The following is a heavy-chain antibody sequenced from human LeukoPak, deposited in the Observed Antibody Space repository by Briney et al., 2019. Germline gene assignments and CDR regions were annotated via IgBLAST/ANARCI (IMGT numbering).Heavy chain of an antibody. D-gene: IGHD3-3*01. CDR1: GGSISSSSYY. CDR2: IYYSGST. V-gene: IGHV4-39*07. CDR3: ARVARPFGHYDFWGSRHNWFDP. J-gene: IGHJ5*02. Sequence: PSETLSLTCTVSGGSISSSSYYWGWIRQPPGQGLGWNGSIYYSGSTNKNPSLKSRVTISVDTSKNQFSLKLSSVTAADTAVYYCARVARPFGHYDFWGSRHNWFDPWGQGNLVTVSS.